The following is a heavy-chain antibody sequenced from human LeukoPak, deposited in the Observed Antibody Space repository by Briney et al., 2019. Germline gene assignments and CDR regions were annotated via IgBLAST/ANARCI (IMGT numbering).Heavy chain of an antibody. CDR2: ISDGGRAT. J-gene: IGHJ4*02. Sequence: GGSLRLSCAASGYRFSPYWMSWVRQTPGKGLEWVASISDGGRATYYGDSVRGRFTISRDNAKNSLYLQMNSLRAEDTAVYYCARRYFDYWGQGTLVTVSS. V-gene: IGHV3-7*01. CDR3: ARRYFDY. CDR1: GYRFSPYW.